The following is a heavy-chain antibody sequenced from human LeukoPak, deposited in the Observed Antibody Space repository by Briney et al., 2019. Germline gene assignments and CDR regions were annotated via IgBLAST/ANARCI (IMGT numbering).Heavy chain of an antibody. J-gene: IGHJ4*02. CDR1: GYTFSTYG. CDR3: ARVLVVGAPYDY. CDR2: ISAYNGDT. V-gene: IGHV1-18*01. D-gene: IGHD1-26*01. Sequence: GASVKVSCKASGYTFSTYGISWVRQAPGQGLEWMGWISAYNGDTIRAQKLQARVTMTTDTSTSTASMELRSLTSDDTAVYYCARVLVVGAPYDYWGQGTLVTVSS.